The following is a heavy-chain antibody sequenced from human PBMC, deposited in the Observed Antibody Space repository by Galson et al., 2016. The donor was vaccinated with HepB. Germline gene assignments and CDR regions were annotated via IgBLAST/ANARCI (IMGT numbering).Heavy chain of an antibody. D-gene: IGHD5-24*01. V-gene: IGHV3-74*01. CDR3: GASRDGYIDY. Sequence: SLRLSCAASGFTGFTFSSYWMHWVRQAPGKGLVWVSRISLDGSVTIYGDSVKGRFSTSRDNAKDTLFLQMNSLRVEDTAVYYCGASRDGYIDYWGQGVLVTISS. CDR2: ISLDGSVT. CDR1: GFTGFTFSSYW. J-gene: IGHJ4*01.